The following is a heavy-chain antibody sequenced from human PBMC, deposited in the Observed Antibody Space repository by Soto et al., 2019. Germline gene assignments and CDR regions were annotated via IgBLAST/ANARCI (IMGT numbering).Heavy chain of an antibody. CDR2: IYYSGST. CDR1: GGSISSGGYY. V-gene: IGHV4-31*03. Sequence: SETLSLTCTVSGGSISSGGYYWSWIRQHPGKGLEWIGYIYYSGSTYYNPSLKSRVTISVDTSKNQFSLKLSSVTAADTAVYYCARAHRPGEYYDFWSGYFLDYWGQGTLVTVSS. D-gene: IGHD3-3*01. CDR3: ARAHRPGEYYDFWSGYFLDY. J-gene: IGHJ4*02.